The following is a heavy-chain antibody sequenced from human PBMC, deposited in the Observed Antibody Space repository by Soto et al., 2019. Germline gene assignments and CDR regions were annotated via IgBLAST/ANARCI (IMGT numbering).Heavy chain of an antibody. CDR3: ARGFGDSDWYFDL. J-gene: IGHJ2*01. Sequence: SETLSLTCAVYGGSFSGYYWSWIRQPPGKGLEWIGEINHSGSTNYNPSLKGRVTISVDTSKNQFSLKLSSVTAADTAVYYCARGFGDSDWYFDLWGRGTLVTVSS. CDR2: INHSGST. D-gene: IGHD2-21*02. CDR1: GGSFSGYY. V-gene: IGHV4-34*01.